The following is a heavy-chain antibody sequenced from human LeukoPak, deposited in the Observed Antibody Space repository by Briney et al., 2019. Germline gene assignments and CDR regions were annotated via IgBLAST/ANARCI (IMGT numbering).Heavy chain of an antibody. CDR3: ARALPPDGMDV. Sequence: WGSLRLSCAASGFTFSSYDMHWVRQATGKGLEWVSAIGTAGDTYYPGSVKGRFTISRENAKNSLYLQMNSLRAGDTAVYYCARALPPDGMDVWGQGTTVTVSS. J-gene: IGHJ6*02. V-gene: IGHV3-13*01. CDR1: GFTFSSYD. CDR2: IGTAGDT.